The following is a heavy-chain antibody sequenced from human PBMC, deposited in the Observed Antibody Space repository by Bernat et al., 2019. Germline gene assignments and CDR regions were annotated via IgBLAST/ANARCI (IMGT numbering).Heavy chain of an antibody. CDR1: GGSFSGYY. CDR3: ASLRTADHAFDI. CDR2: INHSGST. Sequence: QVQLQQWGAGLLKPSETLSLTCAVYGGSFSGYYWSWIRQPPGKGLEWIGEINHSGSTNYNPSLKSRVTISVDTSKNQLSLKLSSVTAADTAVYYCASLRTADHAFDIWGQGTMVTVSS. D-gene: IGHD5/OR15-5a*01. J-gene: IGHJ3*02. V-gene: IGHV4-34*01.